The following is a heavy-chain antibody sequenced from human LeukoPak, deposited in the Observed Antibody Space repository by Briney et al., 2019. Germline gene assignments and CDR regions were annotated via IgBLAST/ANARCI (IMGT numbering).Heavy chain of an antibody. CDR1: GYTFTSYY. V-gene: IGHV1-46*01. Sequence: ASVKVSCKASGYTFTSYYMHWVRQAPGQGLEWMGIINPSGGSTSYAQKFQGRVTMTRDTSTSTVYMELSSLRSEDTAVYYCARVRPSRGYYYDSSGPFDAFDIWGQGTTVTVSS. D-gene: IGHD3-22*01. J-gene: IGHJ3*02. CDR2: INPSGGST. CDR3: ARVRPSRGYYYDSSGPFDAFDI.